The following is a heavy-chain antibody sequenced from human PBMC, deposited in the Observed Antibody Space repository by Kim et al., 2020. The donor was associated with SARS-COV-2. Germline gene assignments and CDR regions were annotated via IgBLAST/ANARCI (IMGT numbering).Heavy chain of an antibody. J-gene: IGHJ4*02. V-gene: IGHV5-51*01. CDR3: ATSSSGSSGFDY. D-gene: IGHD1-26*01. Sequence: ISSPSLQGQVTIAADTSISTAYVQWSSLRASDTAVYYCATSSSGSSGFDYWGQGTLVTVSS.